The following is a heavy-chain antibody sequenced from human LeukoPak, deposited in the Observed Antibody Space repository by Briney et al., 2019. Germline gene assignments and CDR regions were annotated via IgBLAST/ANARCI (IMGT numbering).Heavy chain of an antibody. J-gene: IGHJ4*02. CDR1: GFTFSSYW. CDR3: AREGAVAGTDY. CDR2: INSDGSST. D-gene: IGHD6-19*01. V-gene: IGHV3-74*01. Sequence: GSLRLSCAASGFTFSSYWRHWVRQAPGKGLVWVSRINSDGSSTSYADSVKGRFTISRDNAKNTLYLQMNSLRAEDTAVYYCAREGAVAGTDYWGQGTPVTVSS.